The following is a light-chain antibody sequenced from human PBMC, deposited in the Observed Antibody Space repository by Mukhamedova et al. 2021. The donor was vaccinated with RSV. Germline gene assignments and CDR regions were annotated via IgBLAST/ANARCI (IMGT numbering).Light chain of an antibody. J-gene: IGKJ1*01. Sequence: GDRVTITCRASQGISTYLAWFQQKPGKGPKSLIYGASRLHSGVPSKFSGSGSGTDFTLTISSLQPEDFATYYCQQYSSRPWTFGQG. V-gene: IGKV1-16*02. CDR2: GAS. CDR1: QGISTY. CDR3: QQYSSRPWT.